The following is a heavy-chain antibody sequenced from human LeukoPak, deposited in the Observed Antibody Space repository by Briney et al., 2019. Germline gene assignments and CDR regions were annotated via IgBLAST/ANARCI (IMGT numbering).Heavy chain of an antibody. CDR2: VHYTGST. Sequence: SETLSLTCTVSGVSITSHFWSWIRQPPGKGLEWIAYVHYTGSTNYNPSLKSRVTISMDTSKNQFSLRLRSVTAADTAMYYCARAGYSYGSYYFDYWGQGTLVTVSS. V-gene: IGHV4-59*11. D-gene: IGHD5-18*01. CDR3: ARAGYSYGSYYFDY. J-gene: IGHJ4*02. CDR1: GVSITSHF.